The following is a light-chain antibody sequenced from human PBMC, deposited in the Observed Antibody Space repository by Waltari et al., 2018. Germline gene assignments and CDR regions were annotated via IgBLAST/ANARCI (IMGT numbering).Light chain of an antibody. CDR3: CSYAGSGTLDVV. CDR2: EVT. J-gene: IGLJ2*01. V-gene: IGLV2-23*02. Sequence: QSALTQPASVSGSPGQSITISCTGASSDFGSYNLVSWYQQHPGKAPKVMIYEVTKRPSGVSGRFSGSRSGNTASLTISGLQPEDEADYYCCSYAGSGTLDVVFGGGTKLTVL. CDR1: SSDFGSYNL.